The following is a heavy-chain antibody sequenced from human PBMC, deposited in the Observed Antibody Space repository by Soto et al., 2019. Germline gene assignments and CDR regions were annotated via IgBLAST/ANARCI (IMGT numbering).Heavy chain of an antibody. Sequence: PSETLSLTCSVSGGSMNNYYWTWIRQTPGKGLEWIGYIYNSGTTNYNPSLKSRVTLSADTSKSQFSLKLTSVTAADTALYYCARHRSGSSLYYFDYWGQGTLVTVSS. J-gene: IGHJ4*02. CDR2: IYNSGTT. CDR3: ARHRSGSSLYYFDY. D-gene: IGHD6-13*01. CDR1: GGSMNNYY. V-gene: IGHV4-59*08.